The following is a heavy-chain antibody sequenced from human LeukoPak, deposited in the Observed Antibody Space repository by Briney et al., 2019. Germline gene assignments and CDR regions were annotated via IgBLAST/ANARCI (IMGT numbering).Heavy chain of an antibody. CDR3: ATYSNKFGSQGVLVDY. V-gene: IGHV1-24*01. CDR2: FDLEDGET. Sequence: ASVKVSCKVSGYTLTELSMHWVRQAPGKGLEWMGGFDLEDGETIYAQKFQGRVTMTEDTSTDTAYMELSSLRSEDTAVYYCATYSNKFGSQGVLVDYWGQGTLVTVSS. J-gene: IGHJ4*02. CDR1: GYTLTELS. D-gene: IGHD1-26*01.